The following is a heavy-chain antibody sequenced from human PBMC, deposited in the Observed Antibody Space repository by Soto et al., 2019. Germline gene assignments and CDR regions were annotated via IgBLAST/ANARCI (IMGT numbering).Heavy chain of an antibody. V-gene: IGHV1-18*01. D-gene: IGHD2-8*01. CDR1: GFTLSHHC. CDR2: ISAYNGNT. Sequence: APLKVSFQAFGFTLSHHCISWVGQAPRQRAEGVGWISAYNGNTNYAQKLQGRVTMTTDTSTSTAYMELRSLRSDDTAVYYCARGAFDCNNGVCYTGGAFDIWGQGTMVTVSS. CDR3: ARGAFDCNNGVCYTGGAFDI. J-gene: IGHJ3*02.